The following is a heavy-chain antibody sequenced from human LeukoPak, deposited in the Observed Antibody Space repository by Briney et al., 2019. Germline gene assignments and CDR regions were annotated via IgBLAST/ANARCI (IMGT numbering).Heavy chain of an antibody. J-gene: IGHJ4*02. CDR1: GFTFSSYA. V-gene: IGHV3-23*01. CDR2: VSGSGGST. D-gene: IGHD5-12*01. CDR3: ARGRYSGTTYYFDY. Sequence: TGGSLRLSCAASGFTFSSYAMNWVRQAPGKGLEWVSGVSGSGGSTYYVDSVKGRFTISRDNSKNTLYLQMNSLRAEDTAMYYCARGRYSGTTYYFDYWGQGTLVTVSS.